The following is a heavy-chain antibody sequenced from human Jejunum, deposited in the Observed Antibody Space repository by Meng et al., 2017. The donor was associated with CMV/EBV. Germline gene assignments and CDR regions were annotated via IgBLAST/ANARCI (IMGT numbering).Heavy chain of an antibody. CDR3: AKDTVPDSRFNFDH. V-gene: IGHV3-23*03. Sequence: SGFTFSSYSMNWVRQAPGKGLEWVSIIYGGGSTKIYADSVKGRFTISRDDSKNMLYLQMDSLRVEDTALYFCAKDTVPDSRFNFDHWGRGTLVTVSS. CDR1: GFTFSSYS. J-gene: IGHJ4*02. D-gene: IGHD2-21*02. CDR2: IYGGGSTK.